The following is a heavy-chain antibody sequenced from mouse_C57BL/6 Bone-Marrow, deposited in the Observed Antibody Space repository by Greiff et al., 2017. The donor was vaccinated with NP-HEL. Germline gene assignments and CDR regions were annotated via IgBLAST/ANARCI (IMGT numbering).Heavy chain of an antibody. CDR2: IYPRSGNT. J-gene: IGHJ2*01. Sequence: SGAELARPGASVKLSCKASGYTFTSYGISWVKQRTGQGLEWIGEIYPRSGNTYYNEKFKGKATLTADKSSSTAYMELRSLTSEDSAVYFCARGVAQATKYYFDYWGQGTTLTVSS. CDR1: GYTFTSYG. D-gene: IGHD3-2*02. V-gene: IGHV1-81*01. CDR3: ARGVAQATKYYFDY.